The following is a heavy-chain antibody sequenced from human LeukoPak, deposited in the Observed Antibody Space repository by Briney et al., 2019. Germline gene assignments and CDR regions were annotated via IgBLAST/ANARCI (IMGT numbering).Heavy chain of an antibody. J-gene: IGHJ6*03. CDR1: GFTFSTYS. V-gene: IGHV3-21*01. Sequence: GGSLRLSCAASGFTFSTYSMTWVRQAPGKGLEWVSSISSSSSYIFYADSVKGRFTISRDNAKNSLSLQMNSLRAEDTAVYYCARAPRSSTLYYYMDVWGKGTTVTVSS. CDR3: ARAPRSSTLYYYMDV. CDR2: ISSSSSYI. D-gene: IGHD6-13*01.